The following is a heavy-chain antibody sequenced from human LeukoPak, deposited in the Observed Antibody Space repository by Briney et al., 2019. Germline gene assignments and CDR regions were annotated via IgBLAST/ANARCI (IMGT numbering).Heavy chain of an antibody. Sequence: SQTLSLTCTVSGGSISSGDYYWSWIRQPPGKGLEWIGYIYYSGSTYYNPSLKSRVTISVDTSKNQFSLKLSSVTAADTAVYYCVSASYYDRGFVDYWGQGTLVTVSS. CDR3: VSASYYDRGFVDY. J-gene: IGHJ4*02. CDR1: GGSISSGDYY. V-gene: IGHV4-30-4*01. CDR2: IYYSGST. D-gene: IGHD3-22*01.